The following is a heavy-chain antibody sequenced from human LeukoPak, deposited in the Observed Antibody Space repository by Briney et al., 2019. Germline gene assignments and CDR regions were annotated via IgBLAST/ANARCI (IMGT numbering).Heavy chain of an antibody. CDR1: GYTFTSYA. CDR3: ARECGDYVWRAGANWFDP. CDR2: INAGNGNT. D-gene: IGHD2-21*02. J-gene: IGHJ5*02. V-gene: IGHV1-3*01. Sequence: GASVKVSCKASGYTFTSYAMHWVRQAPGQRLEWMGWINAGNGNTKYSQKFQGRVTITRDTSASTAYMELSSLRSEDTAVYYCARECGDYVWRAGANWFDPWGQGTLVTVSS.